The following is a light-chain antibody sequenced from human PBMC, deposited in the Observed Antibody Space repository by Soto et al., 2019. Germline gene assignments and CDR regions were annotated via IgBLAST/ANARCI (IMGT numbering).Light chain of an antibody. V-gene: IGKV3-15*01. CDR1: QSVSSN. CDR3: QQYNNWPRT. J-gene: IGKJ1*01. CDR2: GAS. Sequence: EIVMTQSPATLSVSPGERATVSCRASQSVSSNLAWYQQKPGQAPRLLIYGASTRATGIPARFSGSGSGTEFTLTISSLQSEDFAVHYCQQYNNWPRTFGQGTKVDI.